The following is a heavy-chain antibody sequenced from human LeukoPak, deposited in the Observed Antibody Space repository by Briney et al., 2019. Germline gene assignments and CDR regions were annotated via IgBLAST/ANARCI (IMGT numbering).Heavy chain of an antibody. CDR1: GFTFSSYS. V-gene: IGHV3-23*01. D-gene: IGHD3-9*01. CDR2: IRGSGGGS. CDR3: AKGGTKYYDILTAKGYYFDY. J-gene: IGHJ4*02. Sequence: GGSLRLSCAASGFTFSSYSMNWVRQAPGKGLEWVSFIRGSGGGSYYADSVKGRFTISRDNSKNTLYLQMNSLRADDTALYYCAKGGTKYYDILTAKGYYFDYWGQGSLVTVSS.